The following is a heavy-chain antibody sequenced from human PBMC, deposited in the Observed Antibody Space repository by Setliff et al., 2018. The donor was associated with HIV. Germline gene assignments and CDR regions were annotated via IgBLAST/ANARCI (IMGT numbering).Heavy chain of an antibody. CDR2: ISPHSGGT. CDR1: GYTFIDYF. V-gene: IGHV1-2*02. CDR3: ARQLSNSLDY. D-gene: IGHD7-27*01. J-gene: IGHJ4*02. Sequence: ASVKVSCKASGYTFIDYFIHWVRQAPGQGLEWMGWISPHSGGTRTTRTFRGRVTMTRDTSINTAYMELNSLRSDDTAVYYCARQLSNSLDYWGQGTLVTVSS.